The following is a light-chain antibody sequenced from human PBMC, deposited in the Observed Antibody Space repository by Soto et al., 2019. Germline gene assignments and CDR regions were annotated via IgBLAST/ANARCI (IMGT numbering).Light chain of an antibody. CDR2: GAS. CDR3: QQYNNWPRT. J-gene: IGKJ1*01. CDR1: QSVSSN. Sequence: EIVMTQSVSTLSVSPGERATLSCRASQSVSSNLALYQQKPGQAPRLLIYGASTRATGIPARFSGSGSGTEFTLTISSLQSEDFAVYYCQQYNNWPRTFGQGTKVDIK. V-gene: IGKV3-15*01.